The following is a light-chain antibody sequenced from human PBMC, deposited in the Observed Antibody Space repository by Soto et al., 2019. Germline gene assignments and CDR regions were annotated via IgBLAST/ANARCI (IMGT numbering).Light chain of an antibody. V-gene: IGLV1-47*01. CDR3: VAWDDNLRARV. CDR1: RSNIGSSI. Sequence: QAVVTQPPSLSGTPGQTVTISCFGSRSNIGSSIVHWYQQLPGTAPKHLIYMNNQRPSGVPDRFSGSKSGTSASLVISGLRSEDEADYYCVAWDDNLRARVFGGGTKLTVL. J-gene: IGLJ3*02. CDR2: MNN.